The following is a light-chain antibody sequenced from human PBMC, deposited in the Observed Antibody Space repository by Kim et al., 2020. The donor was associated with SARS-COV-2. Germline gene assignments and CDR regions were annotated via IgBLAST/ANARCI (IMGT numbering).Light chain of an antibody. Sequence: SITNSCTGTSSDVGSYNYVSWYQQHPGKAPKLMIYAVSNRPSGVSNRFSGSKSGNTASLTISGLQAEDEADYYCSSYTRSSTNYVFGTGTKVTVL. CDR1: SSDVGSYNY. V-gene: IGLV2-14*03. CDR3: SSYTRSSTNYV. J-gene: IGLJ1*01. CDR2: AVS.